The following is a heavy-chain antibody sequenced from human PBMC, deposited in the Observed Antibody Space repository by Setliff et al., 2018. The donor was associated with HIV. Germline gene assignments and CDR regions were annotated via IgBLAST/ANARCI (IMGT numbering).Heavy chain of an antibody. CDR1: GGSFSGYY. V-gene: IGHV4-34*01. CDR3: ARGRQGLYYYSSGFSRGRYYDL. CDR2: INESGTS. J-gene: IGHJ4*02. Sequence: SETLSLTCAAYGGSFSGYYWSWIRQPPGKGPEWIGEINESGTSNSNPSLESRVTMSVDASKTHFSLKLSSVTAADTALYFCARGRQGLYYYSSGFSRGRYYDLWGQGTLVTVSS. D-gene: IGHD3-22*01.